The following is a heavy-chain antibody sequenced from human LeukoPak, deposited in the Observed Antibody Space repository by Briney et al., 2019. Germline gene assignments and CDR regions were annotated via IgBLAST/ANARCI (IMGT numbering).Heavy chain of an antibody. D-gene: IGHD5-24*01. CDR2: ISYDGSNK. V-gene: IGHV3-30-3*01. J-gene: IGHJ4*02. CDR3: ARDPGYSYMFDY. Sequence: GGSLRLSCTASGFTFSSYAMHWVRQAPGKGLEWVAVISYDGSNKYYADSVKGRFTISRDNSKNTLYLQMNSLRAEDTAVYYCARDPGYSYMFDYWGQGTLVTVSS. CDR1: GFTFSSYA.